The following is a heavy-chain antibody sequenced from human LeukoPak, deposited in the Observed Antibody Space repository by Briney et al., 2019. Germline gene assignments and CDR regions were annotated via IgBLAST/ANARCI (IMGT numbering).Heavy chain of an antibody. D-gene: IGHD2-2*01. J-gene: IGHJ4*02. CDR2: LRYDGDNK. CDR1: GFTFNSYG. Sequence: GGSLRLSCAASGFTFNSYGMNWVRQAPGKGLEWVAFLRYDGDNKYYADSVKGRFTISRDNSKNTLYLQMSSLRVEDTAVYYCAKDWGCTSLYYFCYRGPGTLVTVSS. V-gene: IGHV3-30*02. CDR3: AKDWGCTSLYYFCY.